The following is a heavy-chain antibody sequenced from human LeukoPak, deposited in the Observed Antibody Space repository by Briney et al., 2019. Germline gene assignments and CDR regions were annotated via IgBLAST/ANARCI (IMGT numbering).Heavy chain of an antibody. Sequence: GGSLRLSCAASGFTFSSYRMNWVRQAPGKGLEWVSSISSGSSYIYYADSMKGRFTISRDNAKNSLYLQMNSLRAEDTAVYYCARTIKVVPATTLFDFWGQGTLVTVSS. J-gene: IGHJ4*02. CDR1: GFTFSSYR. V-gene: IGHV3-21*01. D-gene: IGHD2-15*01. CDR2: ISSGSSYI. CDR3: ARTIKVVPATTLFDF.